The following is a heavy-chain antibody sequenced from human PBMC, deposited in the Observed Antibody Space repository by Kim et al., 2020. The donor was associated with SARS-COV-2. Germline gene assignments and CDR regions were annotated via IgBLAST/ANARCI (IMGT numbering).Heavy chain of an antibody. Sequence: GGSLRLSCAASGFTFSSYAMHWVRQAPGKGLEYVSAISSNGGSTYYANSVKGRFTISRDNSKNTLYLQMGSLRAEDMAVYYCARDLHPGIAAVGSPLGAFDIWGQGKMVTVSS. J-gene: IGHJ3*02. CDR3: ARDLHPGIAAVGSPLGAFDI. CDR2: ISSNGGST. V-gene: IGHV3-64*01. D-gene: IGHD6-13*01. CDR1: GFTFSSYA.